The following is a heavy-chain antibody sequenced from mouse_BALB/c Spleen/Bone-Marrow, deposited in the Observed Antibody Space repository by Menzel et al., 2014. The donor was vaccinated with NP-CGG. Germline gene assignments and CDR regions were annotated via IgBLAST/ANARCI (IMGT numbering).Heavy chain of an antibody. V-gene: IGHV5-12-1*01. CDR1: GFGFSSSD. CDR3: ATHYYGRFDY. CDR2: ISSGGGST. Sequence: EVKLEESGGGLVKPGGSLKLSCAASGFGFSSSDMSWVRQTPEKRLEWAAYISSGGGSTYYPDTVKGRFTISRDNAKNTLYLQMSSLKSEDTAMYYCATHYYGRFDYWGQGTTLTVSS. J-gene: IGHJ2*01. D-gene: IGHD1-2*01.